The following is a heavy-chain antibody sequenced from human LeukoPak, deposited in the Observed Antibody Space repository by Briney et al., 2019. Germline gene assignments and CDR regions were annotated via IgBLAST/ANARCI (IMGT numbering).Heavy chain of an antibody. D-gene: IGHD3-10*01. CDR2: ISSSGSTI. J-gene: IGHJ4*02. CDR3: ARERELDYYGSGSWYYFDY. V-gene: IGHV3-11*01. CDR1: GFTFSDYY. Sequence: GGSLRLSCAASGFTFSDYYMSWIRQAPGKGLEWVSYISSSGSTIYYADSVKGRFTISRDNAKNSLYLQMNSLRAEDTAVYYCARERELDYYGSGSWYYFDYWGQGTLVTVSS.